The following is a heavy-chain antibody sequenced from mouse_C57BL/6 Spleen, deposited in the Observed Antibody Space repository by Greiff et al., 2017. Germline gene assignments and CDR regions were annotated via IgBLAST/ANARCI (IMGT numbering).Heavy chain of an antibody. CDR2: INPNNGGT. J-gene: IGHJ4*01. CDR1: GYTFTDYY. Sequence: EVKLQQSGPELVKPGASVKISCKASGYTFTDYYMNWVKQSHGKSLEWIGDINPNNGGTSYNQKFTGQDTLTVDKSSSTAYMELRSLTSEDYAVDDGARSAIERVDAMDYWGQGTSVTVSS. D-gene: IGHD2-12*01. CDR3: ARSAIERVDAMDY. V-gene: IGHV1-26*01.